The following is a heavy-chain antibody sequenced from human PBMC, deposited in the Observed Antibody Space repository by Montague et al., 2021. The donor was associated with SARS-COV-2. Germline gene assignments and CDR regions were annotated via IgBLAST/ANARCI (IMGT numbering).Heavy chain of an antibody. CDR2: IYYIGST. J-gene: IGHJ3*01. Sequence: SETLSLTCTVSGGSISNYFWSWIRQPPGKGLEWIGYIYYIGSTNYNPSLKSRVTISVDTSKNQFSLKLTSVTAADTAVYYCARQHSGNDHYDAFDSWGQGTMVTVSS. CDR3: ARQHSGNDHYDAFDS. CDR1: GGSISNYF. D-gene: IGHD1-26*01. V-gene: IGHV4-59*08.